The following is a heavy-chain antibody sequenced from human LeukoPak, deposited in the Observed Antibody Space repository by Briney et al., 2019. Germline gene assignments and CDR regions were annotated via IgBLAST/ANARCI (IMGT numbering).Heavy chain of an antibody. D-gene: IGHD3-3*01. V-gene: IGHV3-9*01. CDR1: GFTFDGYA. Sequence: GGSLRLSCAASGFTFDGYALHWVRQAPGQGLAWVSGVSWNSGSIGYADSVKGRFTISRDNTKNSLYLQMNSLRAEDTALYYCAKDIGRFLEWLGFDPWGQGTLVTVSS. CDR2: VSWNSGSI. CDR3: AKDIGRFLEWLGFDP. J-gene: IGHJ5*02.